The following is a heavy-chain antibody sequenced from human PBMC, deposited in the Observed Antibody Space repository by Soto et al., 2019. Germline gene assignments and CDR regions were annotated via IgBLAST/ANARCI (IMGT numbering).Heavy chain of an antibody. CDR3: ARDLGSYSGSYSVDY. J-gene: IGHJ4*02. CDR1: GYTFTGYY. D-gene: IGHD1-26*01. V-gene: IGHV1-2*02. CDR2: INPNSGGT. Sequence: GASVKVSCKASGYTFTGYYMHCVRQAPGQGLEWMGWINPNSGGTNYAQKFQGRVTMTRDTSISTAYMELSRLRSDDTAVYYCARDLGSYSGSYSVDYWGQGTLVTISS.